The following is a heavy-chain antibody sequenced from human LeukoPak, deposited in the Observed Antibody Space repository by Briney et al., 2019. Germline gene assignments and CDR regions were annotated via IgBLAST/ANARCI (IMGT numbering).Heavy chain of an antibody. J-gene: IGHJ4*02. Sequence: GGSLRLSCAASGFTFSSYSMNWVRQAPGKGLEWVSYISSSSSTIYYADSVKGRFTISRDNAKNSLYLQMNSLRAGDTAVYYCARDQYYGSGSYDYWGQGTLVTVSS. V-gene: IGHV3-48*01. CDR3: ARDQYYGSGSYDY. D-gene: IGHD3-10*01. CDR1: GFTFSSYS. CDR2: ISSSSSTI.